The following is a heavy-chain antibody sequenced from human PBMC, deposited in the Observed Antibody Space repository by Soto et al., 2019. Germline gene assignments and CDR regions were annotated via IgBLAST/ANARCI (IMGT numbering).Heavy chain of an antibody. CDR1: GGSFSGYY. Sequence: QVQLQQWGAGLLKPSETLSLTCAVYGGSFSGYYWSWIRQPPGKGLEWIGEINHSGSTNYNPSLKSQVTIPVDTSKNQSSLKLSSVTAADTAVYYCAREVTSSGGYYWGQGTLVTVSS. CDR3: AREVTSSGGYY. J-gene: IGHJ4*02. CDR2: INHSGST. V-gene: IGHV4-34*01. D-gene: IGHD2-8*02.